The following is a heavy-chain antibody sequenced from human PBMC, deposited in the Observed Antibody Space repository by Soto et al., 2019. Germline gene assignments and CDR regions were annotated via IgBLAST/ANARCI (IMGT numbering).Heavy chain of an antibody. Sequence: TLSLTCEVSGASISSGSHSWSWIRQPQGKGLEWIGYICHSGSTYYNPSLKRRVTISVDRSKNQFSLNLNSVTAADTAVFYCARGGYSGYDLTFDHWGQGTLVTVSS. J-gene: IGHJ4*02. CDR1: GASISSGSHS. V-gene: IGHV4-30-2*01. D-gene: IGHD5-12*01. CDR3: ARGGYSGYDLTFDH. CDR2: ICHSGST.